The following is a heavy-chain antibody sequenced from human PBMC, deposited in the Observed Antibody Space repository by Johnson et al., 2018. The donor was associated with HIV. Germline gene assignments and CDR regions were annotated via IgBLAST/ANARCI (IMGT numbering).Heavy chain of an antibody. CDR1: GFTFSSYA. D-gene: IGHD1-26*01. Sequence: QVQLVESGGGVVQPGRSLRLSCAASGFTFSSYAMHWVRQAPGKGLEWVAYIRYDGSTQSYADSVKGRFTISRDNSKNTLYLQMNSLRAEDTAVYYCARPPLERIISGSYGAFDLWGQGTMVTVSS. J-gene: IGHJ3*01. CDR3: ARPPLERIISGSYGAFDL. V-gene: IGHV3-33*08. CDR2: IRYDGSTQ.